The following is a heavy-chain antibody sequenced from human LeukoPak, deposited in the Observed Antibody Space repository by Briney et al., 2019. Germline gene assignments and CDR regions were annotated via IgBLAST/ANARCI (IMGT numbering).Heavy chain of an antibody. V-gene: IGHV1-24*01. CDR3: ATDGAGDYLNH. D-gene: IGHD4-17*01. CDR2: FNPEDGET. J-gene: IGHJ4*02. CDR1: GYIFTELS. Sequence: VASVKVSCKVSGYIFTELSMHWVRQAPGQGLEWMGGFNPEDGETFYAQKFQGRVNMTEDTLTDTAYMELSSLSYDDTAVYYCATDGAGDYLNHWGQGTLVTVSS.